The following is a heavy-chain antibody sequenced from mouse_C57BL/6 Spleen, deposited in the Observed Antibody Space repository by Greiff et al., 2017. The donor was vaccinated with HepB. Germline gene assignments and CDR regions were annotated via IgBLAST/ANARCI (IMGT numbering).Heavy chain of an antibody. Sequence: QVQLQQPGAELVKPGASVKLSCKASGYTFTSYWMHWVKQRPGQGLEWIGMIHPNGGSTNYKEKFKSKATLTVDKSSSTAYMQLSSLTSEDSAVYYCARDGNYPAWFAYWGQGTLVTVSA. CDR2: IHPNGGST. J-gene: IGHJ3*01. CDR3: ARDGNYPAWFAY. D-gene: IGHD2-1*01. CDR1: GYTFTSYW. V-gene: IGHV1-64*01.